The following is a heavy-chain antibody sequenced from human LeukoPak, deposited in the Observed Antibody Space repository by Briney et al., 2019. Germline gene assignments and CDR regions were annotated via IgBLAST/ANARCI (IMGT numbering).Heavy chain of an antibody. CDR3: ARVASSGEHQGDSFDI. CDR1: GYTFTGYY. V-gene: IGHV1-2*02. D-gene: IGHD6-19*01. CDR2: IKPNSGGT. Sequence: ASVKVSCKATGYTFTGYYMHWVRQAPGQGLEWMGWIKPNSGGTNNAQKFQGRVTMTRDTSISTAYMELSRLRSDDTAMYYCARVASSGEHQGDSFDICGQGTMVTVSS. J-gene: IGHJ3*02.